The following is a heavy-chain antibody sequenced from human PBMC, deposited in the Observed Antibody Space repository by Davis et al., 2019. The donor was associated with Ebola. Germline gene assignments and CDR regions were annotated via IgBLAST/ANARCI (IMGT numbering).Heavy chain of an antibody. CDR2: IYLGDSDT. CDR1: GYTFTTYW. J-gene: IGHJ4*02. Sequence: PGGSLRLSCKGSGYTFTTYWIGWVRQMPGKGLEWMGIIYLGDSDTRYSPSFQGQVTISADKSISTAYLQWSSLKASDTAMYYCARRGGWSGAFLDYWGQGTLVTVSS. CDR3: ARRGGWSGAFLDY. V-gene: IGHV5-51*01. D-gene: IGHD3-3*02.